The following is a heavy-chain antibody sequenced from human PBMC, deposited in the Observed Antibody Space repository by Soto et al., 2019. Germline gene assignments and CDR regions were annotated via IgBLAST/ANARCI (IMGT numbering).Heavy chain of an antibody. J-gene: IGHJ4*02. CDR2: ISAYNGNT. CDR3: ASEQQLALDY. V-gene: IGHV1-18*04. Sequence: GASLKISGKVSGYSFTSYWIGWVRQAPGQGLEWLGWISAYNGNTNYAQKLQGRVTMTTDTSTTTAYMELRSLRSDDTAVYYCASEQQLALDYWGQGTLVTVS. CDR1: GYSFTSYW. D-gene: IGHD6-13*01.